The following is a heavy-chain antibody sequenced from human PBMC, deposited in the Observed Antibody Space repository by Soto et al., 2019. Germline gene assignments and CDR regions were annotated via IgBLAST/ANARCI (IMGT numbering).Heavy chain of an antibody. CDR3: AKDRAYYYNTMDV. D-gene: IGHD3-10*01. CDR1: GFTFSNFG. CDR2: ISYDGGNQ. J-gene: IGHJ6*02. V-gene: IGHV3-30*18. Sequence: QVQLVESGGGVVQPGRSLRLSCAASGFTFSNFGMHWVRQAPGKGLEWVAVISYDGGNQYYVDSVKGRITVSRDNSKNPLYLQMNSLRDEDTGVYYCAKDRAYYYNTMDVWGLGTTVTVAS.